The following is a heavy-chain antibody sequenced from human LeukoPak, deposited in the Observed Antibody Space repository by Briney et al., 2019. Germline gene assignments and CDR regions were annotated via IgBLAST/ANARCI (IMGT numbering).Heavy chain of an antibody. CDR1: GFTFGDYA. CDR3: TRDRTTYYYGSGTRSFDP. CDR2: IRSKAYGGIT. J-gene: IGHJ5*02. V-gene: IGHV3-49*04. Sequence: GGSLRLSCTASGFTFGDYAMSWVRQAPGKGLEWVGFIRSKAYGGITEYAASAKGRFTISRDDSKSIAYLQMNSLKTEDTAVYYCTRDRTTYYYGSGTRSFDPWGQGTLVTVSS. D-gene: IGHD3-10*01.